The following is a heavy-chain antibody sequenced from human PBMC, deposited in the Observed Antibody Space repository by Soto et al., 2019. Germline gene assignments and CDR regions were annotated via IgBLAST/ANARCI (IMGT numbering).Heavy chain of an antibody. Sequence: PGGSLRLSCAASGFTFSSYEMNWVRQAPGKGLEWVSYISSSGSTIYYADPVKGRFTISRDNAKNSLYLQMNSLRAEDTAVYYCARARGVVDFYSRPYWGQGTLVTVSS. J-gene: IGHJ4*02. CDR3: ARARGVVDFYSRPY. CDR1: GFTFSSYE. D-gene: IGHD3-3*01. V-gene: IGHV3-48*03. CDR2: ISSSGSTI.